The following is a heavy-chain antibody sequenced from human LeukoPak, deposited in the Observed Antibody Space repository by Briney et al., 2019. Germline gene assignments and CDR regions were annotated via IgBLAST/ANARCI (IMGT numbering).Heavy chain of an antibody. J-gene: IGHJ4*02. CDR3: ARDSRSSGWYLGCVG. D-gene: IGHD6-19*01. V-gene: IGHV3-21*01. CDR1: GFTFSSYS. CDR2: ISSSSSYI. Sequence: PGGSLRLSCAASGFTFSSYSMNWVRQAPGKGLEWVSSISSSSSYIYYADSVKGRFTISRDNAKNSLYLQMNSLRAEDTAVYYCARDSRSSGWYLGCVGWGQGTLVTVSS.